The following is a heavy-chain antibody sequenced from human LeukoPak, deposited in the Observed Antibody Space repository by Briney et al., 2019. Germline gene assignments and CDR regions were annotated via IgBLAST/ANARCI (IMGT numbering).Heavy chain of an antibody. CDR1: GFTFSNYA. J-gene: IGHJ6*02. CDR2: ISYDGSNK. V-gene: IGHV3-30-3*01. D-gene: IGHD6-19*01. CDR3: ARAFWQWLVLQVGMDV. Sequence: PGGSLRLSCEASGFTFSNYAIHWVRQAPGKGLEWVAFISYDGSNKYYADSVKGRFTISRDNSKNTLYLQMNSLRTEDTAVYYCARAFWQWLVLQVGMDVWGQGTTVTVSS.